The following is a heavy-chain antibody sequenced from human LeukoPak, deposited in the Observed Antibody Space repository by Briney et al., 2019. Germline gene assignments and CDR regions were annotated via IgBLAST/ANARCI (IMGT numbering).Heavy chain of an antibody. V-gene: IGHV4-39*01. Sequence: SETPSLTCIVSGGSISGTNSYWAWIRQPAGKGLEWIGSIYFSGSTFYKSSLESRLNMSVDMSKNQFSLKVRSVTAADTAVYYCARQRADYYYYYMDVWGKGTTVTVSS. J-gene: IGHJ6*03. CDR3: ARQRADYYYYYMDV. CDR1: GGSISGTNSY. CDR2: IYFSGST.